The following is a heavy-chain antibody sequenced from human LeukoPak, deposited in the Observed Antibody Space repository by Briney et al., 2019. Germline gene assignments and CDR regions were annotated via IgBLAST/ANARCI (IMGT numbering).Heavy chain of an antibody. CDR3: ARGPKGIVGATFAFDI. CDR1: GYTFTSYY. J-gene: IGHJ3*02. CDR2: INPSGGST. D-gene: IGHD1-26*01. Sequence: ASVKVSCKASGYTFTSYYMHWVRQAPGQGLEWMGIINPSGGSTSYAQKFQGRVTMTRDTSTSTVYMELSSLRSEDTAVYYCARGPKGIVGATFAFDIWGQGTMVTVSS. V-gene: IGHV1-46*01.